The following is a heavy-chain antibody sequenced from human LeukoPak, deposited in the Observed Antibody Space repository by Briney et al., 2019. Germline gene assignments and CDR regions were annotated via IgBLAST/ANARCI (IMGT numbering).Heavy chain of an antibody. CDR1: GGSISSYY. D-gene: IGHD6-13*01. V-gene: IGHV4-4*07. Sequence: KPSETLSLTCTVSGGSISSYYWSWIWQPAGKGLEWIGHIYNSGSTNYNPSLKGRVTMSVATSKNQFSLHLSSVTAADTAVYYCARSAFLVTAPGLYYFDYWGQGTLVAVSS. CDR2: IYNSGST. J-gene: IGHJ4*02. CDR3: ARSAFLVTAPGLYYFDY.